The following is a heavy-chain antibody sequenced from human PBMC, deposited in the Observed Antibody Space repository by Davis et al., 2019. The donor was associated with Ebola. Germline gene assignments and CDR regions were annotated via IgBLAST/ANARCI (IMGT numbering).Heavy chain of an antibody. V-gene: IGHV3-48*04. CDR3: AREGYNSGSYYFDY. J-gene: IGHJ4*02. D-gene: IGHD6-19*01. CDR2: ISGLSSTI. Sequence: GESLKISCAASGFTFSSYSMNWVRQTPGKGLEWLSYISGLSSTIYYADSVKGRFTTSRDNAKKSVSLQMNSLRAEDTAVYYCAREGYNSGSYYFDYWGQGTLVTVSS. CDR1: GFTFSSYS.